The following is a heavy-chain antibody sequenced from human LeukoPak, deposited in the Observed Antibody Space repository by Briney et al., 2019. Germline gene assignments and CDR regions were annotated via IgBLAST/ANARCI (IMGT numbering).Heavy chain of an antibody. CDR2: ISPYKGNT. CDR3: ATEGGWEPTDYGDNVY. V-gene: IGHV1-18*01. Sequence: ASVKVSCKASGYTFTNYGITWVRQAPGQGLEWMGWISPYKGNTNYAQKVQGRVTLTTDTSTNTVYMELRSLRSDDTAVYFCATEGGWEPTDYGDNVYWGQGTLVTVSS. J-gene: IGHJ4*02. CDR1: GYTFTNYG. D-gene: IGHD4-17*01.